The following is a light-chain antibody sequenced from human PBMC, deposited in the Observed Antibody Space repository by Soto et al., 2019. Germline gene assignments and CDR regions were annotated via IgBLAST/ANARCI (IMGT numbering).Light chain of an antibody. Sequence: EIVMTQSPATLSVSPGERATLSCRASQSVSSNLAWYQQKPGQAPRLLISGASTRATGIPARFSGSGSGTEFTLTISSLQSEDFAVYHCQQYKNWPSWTFGQGTKVEIK. V-gene: IGKV3-15*01. J-gene: IGKJ1*01. CDR2: GAS. CDR3: QQYKNWPSWT. CDR1: QSVSSN.